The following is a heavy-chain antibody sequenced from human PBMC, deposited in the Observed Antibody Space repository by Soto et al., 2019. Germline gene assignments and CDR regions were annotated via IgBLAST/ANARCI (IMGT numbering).Heavy chain of an antibody. J-gene: IGHJ4*02. CDR1: GFTFTSYA. D-gene: IGHD2-15*01. Sequence: PGGSLRLSCAASGFTFTSYAMSWVRQAPGKGLEWVSAISGSGGSTYYADSVKGRFTISRDNSKNTLYLQMNSLRAEDTAVYYCPKGRRDKGRITNFDYWGQGTLVTVSS. V-gene: IGHV3-23*01. CDR3: PKGRRDKGRITNFDY. CDR2: ISGSGGST.